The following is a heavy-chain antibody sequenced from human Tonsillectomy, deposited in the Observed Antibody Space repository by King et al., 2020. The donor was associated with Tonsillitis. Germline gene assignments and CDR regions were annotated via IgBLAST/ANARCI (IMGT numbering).Heavy chain of an antibody. CDR3: AXXXAPAAGPAVXY. CDR1: GFTFSSYW. CDR2: IKQDGSEK. Sequence: VQLVESGGGLVQPGGSLRLSCAASGFTFSSYWMSWVRQAPGKGLEWVANIKQDGSEKYYVDSVKGRFTISRDNAKNSLYLQMNSLRAEDTAVYYWAXXXAPAAGPAVXYWGXGTLVTVSS. D-gene: IGHD6-13*01. J-gene: IGHJ4*01. V-gene: IGHV3-7*03.